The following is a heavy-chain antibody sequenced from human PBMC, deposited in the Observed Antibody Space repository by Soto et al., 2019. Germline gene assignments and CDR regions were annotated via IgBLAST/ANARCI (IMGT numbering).Heavy chain of an antibody. J-gene: IGHJ5*02. CDR1: GFTFSSYS. D-gene: IGHD3-10*01. V-gene: IGHV3-21*01. CDR2: ISSSSSYI. CDR3: ASEGEGGDWFDP. Sequence: GGSLRLSXAASGFTFSSYSMNWVRQAPGKGLEWVSSISSSSSYIYYADSVKGRFTISRDNAKNSLYLQMNSLRAEDTAVYYCASEGEGGDWFDPWGQGTLVTVSS.